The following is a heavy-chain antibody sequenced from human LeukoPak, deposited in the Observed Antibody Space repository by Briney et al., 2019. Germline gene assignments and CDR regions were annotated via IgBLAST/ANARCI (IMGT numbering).Heavy chain of an antibody. CDR1: GGSISSYY. J-gene: IGHJ3*02. CDR2: IYYSGST. D-gene: IGHD2-21*01. CDR3: ARALAYCGGDCLPQAFDI. V-gene: IGHV4-59*01. Sequence: PSETLSLACTVSGGSISSYYWSWIRQPPGKGLEWIGYIYYSGSTNYNPSLKSRVTISVDTSKNQFSLKLSSVTAADTAVYYCARALAYCGGDCLPQAFDIWGQGTMVTVSS.